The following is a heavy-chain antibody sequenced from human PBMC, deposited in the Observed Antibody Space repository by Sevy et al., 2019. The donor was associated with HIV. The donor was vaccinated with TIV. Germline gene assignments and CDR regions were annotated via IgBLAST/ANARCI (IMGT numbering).Heavy chain of an antibody. V-gene: IGHV1-69*13. J-gene: IGHJ3*02. Sequence: ASVKVSCKASGDTFSTYGLSWVRQAPGQGLEWMGGIIPIFGTPNYAQKFQGRLTITADESARTAYMELRSLRSEDTALYYCAREGGVATTGEHDGFDIWGHGTLVTVSS. CDR1: GDTFSTYG. D-gene: IGHD7-27*01. CDR2: IIPIFGTP. CDR3: AREGGVATTGEHDGFDI.